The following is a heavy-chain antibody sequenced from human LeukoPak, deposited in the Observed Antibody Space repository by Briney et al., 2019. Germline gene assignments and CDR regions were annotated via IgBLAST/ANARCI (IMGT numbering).Heavy chain of an antibody. CDR1: GYTFTSYY. V-gene: IGHV1-18*04. CDR2: VSAYNGKT. Sequence: ASVKVSCKASGYTFTSYYVHWVRQAPGHGLEWMGWVSAYNGKTNYAQSLQDRVTMTTDTSTSTVYMGLRSLRSDDTALYYCARGDTFLPTHYFDPWGQGTPVTVSS. D-gene: IGHD2/OR15-2a*01. CDR3: ARGDTFLPTHYFDP. J-gene: IGHJ5*02.